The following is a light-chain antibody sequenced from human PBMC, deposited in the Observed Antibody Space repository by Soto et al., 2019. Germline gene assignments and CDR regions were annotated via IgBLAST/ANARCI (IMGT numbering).Light chain of an antibody. CDR2: VNSDGSH. Sequence: QSVLTQSPSASASLGASVKLTCSLSSEYSSYAIAWHQQQPEKGPRYLMKVNSDGSHSKGDGIPDRFSGSSSGAARYLTISSLQSEDEADYYCQTWGTGIRVFGGGTKLTVL. CDR3: QTWGTGIRV. V-gene: IGLV4-69*01. J-gene: IGLJ3*02. CDR1: SEYSSYA.